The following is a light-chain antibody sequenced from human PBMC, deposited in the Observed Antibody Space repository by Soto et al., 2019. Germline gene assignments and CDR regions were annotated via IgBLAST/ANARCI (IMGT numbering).Light chain of an antibody. V-gene: IGKV1-5*01. Sequence: DIQMTQSPSSLSASVGDTVTINCRANQSVSSWLAWYQQKPGQTPKLLIYDASTLETGVPSRFAGSEAETEFTLTISGLQPDDFATYSCQPCSSYPWTFGQGTRVEIK. CDR2: DAS. CDR3: QPCSSYPWT. CDR1: QSVSSW. J-gene: IGKJ1*01.